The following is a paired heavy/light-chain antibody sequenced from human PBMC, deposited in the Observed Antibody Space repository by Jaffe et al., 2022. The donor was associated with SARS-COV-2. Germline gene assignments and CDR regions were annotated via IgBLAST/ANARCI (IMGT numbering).Heavy chain of an antibody. V-gene: IGHV6-1*01. CDR3: ARDPPGRHSALDI. J-gene: IGHJ3*02. CDR1: GDSVSSNSAA. Sequence: QVQLQQSGPGLVKPSQTLSLTCTISGDSVSSNSAAWNWIRQSPSRGLEWLGRTYYRSKWSNDYAVSVRSRITIDPDTSRNQFSLHLNSVTPEDTAVYYCARDPPGRHSALDIWGQGTMVTVSS. D-gene: IGHD1-1*01. CDR2: TYYRSKWSN.
Light chain of an antibody. CDR1: SSDVGVHNS. Sequence: QSALTQPASVSGSPGQSITISCSGSSSDVGVHNSVAWYQHHPGKVPKLLIYDVSYRPSGVSNRFSGSKSGNTASLTISGLQAEDESDYYCSSYTSASTIIFGGGTKLTVL. CDR2: DVS. V-gene: IGLV2-14*03. J-gene: IGLJ2*01. CDR3: SSYTSASTII.